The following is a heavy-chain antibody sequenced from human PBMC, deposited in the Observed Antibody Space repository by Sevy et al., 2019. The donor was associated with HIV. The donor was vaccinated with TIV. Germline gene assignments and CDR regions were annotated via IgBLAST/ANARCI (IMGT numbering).Heavy chain of an antibody. J-gene: IGHJ4*02. CDR2: ISAYNGNT. Sequence: ASVKVSCKASGYTFTSYGISWVRQAPGQGLEWMGWISAYNGNTNYAQKFQGSLTMTTDTSTSTAYMEMRSLRSDDTAMYYCTFTKGVFGVVMTSFFFDYWGQGTLVTVSS. CDR1: GYTFTSYG. D-gene: IGHD3-3*01. CDR3: TFTKGVFGVVMTSFFFDY. V-gene: IGHV1-18*01.